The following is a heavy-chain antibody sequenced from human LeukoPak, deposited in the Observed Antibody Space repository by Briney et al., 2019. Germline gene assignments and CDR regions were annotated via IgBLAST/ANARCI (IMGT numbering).Heavy chain of an antibody. CDR3: ARDSVQXSYYYCMDV. CDR1: GFSFSSYS. D-gene: IGHD1-1*01. J-gene: IGHJ6*03. V-gene: IGHV3-48*01. CDR2: ISRGSGTI. Sequence: GGSLRLSCGASGFSFSSYSMNWVRQAPGRGLEWVSYISRGSGTIYYADSVKGRFTISRDNAKNSLYLQMNSLRAEDTAVYYCARDSVQXSYYYCMDVWGKGTTVTVSS.